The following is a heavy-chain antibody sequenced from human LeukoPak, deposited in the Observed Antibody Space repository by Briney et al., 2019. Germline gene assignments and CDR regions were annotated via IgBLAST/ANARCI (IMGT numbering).Heavy chain of an antibody. CDR2: ISSSGSTI. CDR1: GFTFSSYE. Sequence: GGSLRLSCAASGFTFSSYEMNWVRQAPGKGLEWVSYISSSGSTIYYADSVKGRFTISRDNAKNSLYLQMNSLRAEDTAVYYCARGVYYYDSSGFYYSGGFGYWGQGTLLTVSS. D-gene: IGHD3-22*01. J-gene: IGHJ4*02. V-gene: IGHV3-48*03. CDR3: ARGVYYYDSSGFYYSGGFGY.